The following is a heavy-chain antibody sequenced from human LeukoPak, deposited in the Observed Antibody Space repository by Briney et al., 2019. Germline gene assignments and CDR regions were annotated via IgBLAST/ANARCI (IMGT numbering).Heavy chain of an antibody. V-gene: IGHV3-7*01. CDR2: IKQDGSEK. CDR3: ARLIVGAIDY. D-gene: IGHD1-26*01. Sequence: PGGSLRLSCAASGFTFSNFWMGWVRQAPGRGLEWAANIKQDGSEKYYVDSVKGRFTISRDNAKNSLYLQMNSLRAEDTAVYYCARLIVGAIDYWDQGTLVTVSS. CDR1: GFTFSNFW. J-gene: IGHJ4*02.